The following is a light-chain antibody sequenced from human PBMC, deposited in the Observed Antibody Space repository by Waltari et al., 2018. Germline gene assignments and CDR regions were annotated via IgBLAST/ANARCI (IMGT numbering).Light chain of an antibody. CDR3: EEYGNWPASWT. Sequence: EIVMTQSPATLSVSPGERVTLSCRASQTVSSNLAWYQQNLGQAPRLLIYDASTRATCGPTRFSGSRYGTGITLSSSRLQSEDFAVYYYEEYGNWPASWTGGQG. CDR1: QTVSSN. J-gene: IGKJ1*01. V-gene: IGKV3-15*01. CDR2: DAS.